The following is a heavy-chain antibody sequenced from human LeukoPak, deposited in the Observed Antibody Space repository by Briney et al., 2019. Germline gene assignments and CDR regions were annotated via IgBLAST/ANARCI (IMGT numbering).Heavy chain of an antibody. J-gene: IGHJ6*02. Sequence: GGSLRLSCAASGFTFGSYAMHWVRQAPGKGLEWVAVISYDGSNKYYADSVKGRFTISRDNSKNTLYLQMNSLRAEDTAVYYCARDREYQHHPKYYYYGMDVWGQGTTVTVSS. CDR1: GFTFGSYA. D-gene: IGHD2-2*01. CDR3: ARDREYQHHPKYYYYGMDV. CDR2: ISYDGSNK. V-gene: IGHV3-30-3*01.